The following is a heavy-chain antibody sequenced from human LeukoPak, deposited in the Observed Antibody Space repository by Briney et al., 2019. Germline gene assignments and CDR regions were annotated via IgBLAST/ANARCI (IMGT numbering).Heavy chain of an antibody. J-gene: IGHJ2*01. CDR3: TRRAARWQFDL. V-gene: IGHV3-9*01. D-gene: IGHD5-24*01. CDR1: GFNFDDYS. Sequence: GGSLRLSCAVSGFNFDDYSMHWVRQAPGRGLEWVSGINWKTGNGIYADSVKGRFTISRDNAKNSLYLQMSSLRAEDTALYYCTRRAARWQFDLWGRGTLLTVSS. CDR2: INWKTGNG.